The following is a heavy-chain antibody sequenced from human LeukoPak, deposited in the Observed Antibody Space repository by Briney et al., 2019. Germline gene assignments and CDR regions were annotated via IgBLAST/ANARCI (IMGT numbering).Heavy chain of an antibody. J-gene: IGHJ5*02. CDR3: ARGGIVGVPPPDWFDP. CDR1: GGSISSGDYY. Sequence: SETLSLTCTVSGGSISSGDYYWSWIRQPPGKGLEWIGYFYYSGSTYYNPSLKSRVTISVDTSKNQFSLKLSSVTAADTAVYYCARGGIVGVPPPDWFDPWGQGTLVTVSS. D-gene: IGHD1-26*01. CDR2: FYYSGST. V-gene: IGHV4-30-4*01.